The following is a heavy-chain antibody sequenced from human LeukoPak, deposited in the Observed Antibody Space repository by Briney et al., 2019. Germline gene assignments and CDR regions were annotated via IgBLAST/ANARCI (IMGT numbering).Heavy chain of an antibody. CDR2: ISPTGSTT. Sequence: GSLRLSSTASGFSFSGHWMHWARQLPGKGLVWVSRISPTGSTTSYADSVKGRLTVSRDNAKNTLYLQVNNLRAEDTAVYYCARGPNSNWSGLDFWGQGTLLTVSS. J-gene: IGHJ4*02. CDR1: GFSFSGHW. D-gene: IGHD6-6*01. CDR3: ARGPNSNWSGLDF. V-gene: IGHV3-74*01.